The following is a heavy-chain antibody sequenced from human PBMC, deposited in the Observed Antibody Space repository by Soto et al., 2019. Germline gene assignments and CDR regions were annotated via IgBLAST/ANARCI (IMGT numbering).Heavy chain of an antibody. J-gene: IGHJ4*02. CDR1: GGSFSGYY. Sequence: LSLTCAVYGGSFSGYYWSWIRQPPWKGLEWIGEINHSGSTNYNPSLKSRVTISVDTSKNQFSLKLSSVTAADTAVYYCALGQGYYDYCGQGTRDTVS. V-gene: IGHV4-34*01. CDR3: ALGQGYYDY. CDR2: INHSGST. D-gene: IGHD3-16*01.